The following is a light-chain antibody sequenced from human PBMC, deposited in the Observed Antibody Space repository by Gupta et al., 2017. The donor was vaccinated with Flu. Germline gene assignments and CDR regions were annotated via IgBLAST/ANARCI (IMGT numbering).Light chain of an antibody. CDR3: QTGAKGGWV. Sequence: QPVLPPSPSASASLGASVTLTCTLSGGHSSHAIAWHQQLPQKGPRFLMRINGDGSNNKGDGIPVRFSGSSSGPERYLTISRLQSGDEADYYCQTGAKGGWVFGGGTKLSVL. V-gene: IGLV4-69*01. CDR2: INGDGSN. J-gene: IGLJ3*02. CDR1: GGHSSHA.